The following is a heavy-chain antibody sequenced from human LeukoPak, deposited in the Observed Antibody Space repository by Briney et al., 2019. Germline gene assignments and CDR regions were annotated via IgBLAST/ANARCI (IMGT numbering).Heavy chain of an antibody. V-gene: IGHV4-39*07. CDR3: ARMKSGSSWYYYYYMDV. CDR2: IYYSGST. CDR1: GGSISSSSYY. D-gene: IGHD6-13*01. J-gene: IGHJ6*03. Sequence: SETLSLTCTVSGGSISSSSYYWGWIRQPPGKGLEWIGSIYYSGSTYYNPSLKSRVTISVDTSKNQFSLKLSSVTAADTAVYYCARMKSGSSWYYYYYMDVWGKGTTVTVSS.